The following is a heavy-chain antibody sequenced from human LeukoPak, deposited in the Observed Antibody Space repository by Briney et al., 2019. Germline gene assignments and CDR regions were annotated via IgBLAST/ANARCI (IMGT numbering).Heavy chain of an antibody. CDR2: MNPNNGNT. CDR3: ARTCSGTSCSDFDY. J-gene: IGHJ4*02. Sequence: ASVKVSCKASGYTFTSFDINWVRQATGQGLEWMGWMNPNNGNTGYAQKFQGRVTMTRDTSISTAYLELSSLRSEDTALYYCARTCSGTSCSDFDYWGQGTLVTVSS. V-gene: IGHV1-8*01. D-gene: IGHD2-2*01. CDR1: GYTFTSFD.